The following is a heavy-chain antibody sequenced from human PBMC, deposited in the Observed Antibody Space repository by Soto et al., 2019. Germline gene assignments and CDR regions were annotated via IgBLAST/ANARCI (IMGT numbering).Heavy chain of an antibody. V-gene: IGHV4-39*01. CDR1: GDSINSDSYY. CDR2: IYYRGNT. J-gene: IGHJ4*02. Sequence: QLQLQESGPGLVKPSETLSLTCSVSGDSINSDSYYWGWIRQPPGKGLEWIGSIYYRGNTYYNPSIKTRVTIALDKSKSLLSLKLNSVTAAGSAVYFCAGLEGLATISYYFDYWGQGTLVTVSS. D-gene: IGHD3-9*01. CDR3: AGLEGLATISYYFDY.